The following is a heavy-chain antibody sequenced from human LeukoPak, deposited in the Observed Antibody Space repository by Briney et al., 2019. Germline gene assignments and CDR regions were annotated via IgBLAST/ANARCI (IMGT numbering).Heavy chain of an antibody. V-gene: IGHV3-20*04. Sequence: PGGSLRLSCVASGFTFDDYGMSWVRQVPGQGLEWVSGINWNGGDIVYADSVKGRFTISRDNAKNSRYLQMNSLRAEDTAFYFCARISGWSFDPWGQGTQVTASS. CDR3: ARISGWSFDP. D-gene: IGHD6-19*01. CDR2: INWNGGDI. CDR1: GFTFDDYG. J-gene: IGHJ5*02.